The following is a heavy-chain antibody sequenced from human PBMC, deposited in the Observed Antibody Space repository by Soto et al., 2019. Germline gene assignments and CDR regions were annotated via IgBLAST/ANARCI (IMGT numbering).Heavy chain of an antibody. J-gene: IGHJ6*02. CDR1: GGAVGSNRYS. V-gene: IGHV4-39*01. CDR3: ARLNGYCVSTNCHGYYGMDV. D-gene: IGHD2-2*03. CDR2: IYSSENT. Sequence: SETLSLNSTLSGGAVGSNRYSGGLIREFPVKGLEWIGTIYSSENTYYNPSLLSRVTISVDTSKNEFSLRLSSVTAADTAVYYCARLNGYCVSTNCHGYYGMDVWGQGTTVT.